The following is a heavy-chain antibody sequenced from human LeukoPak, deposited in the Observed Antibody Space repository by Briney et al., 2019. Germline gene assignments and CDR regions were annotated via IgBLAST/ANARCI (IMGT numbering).Heavy chain of an antibody. Sequence: PGGSLRLSCAASGFTFSSYAMSWVRQAPGKGLEWVSAISGSGGSTYYADSAKGRFTISRDNSKNTLYLQMNSLRAEDTAVYYCAKFTMIVVVRGAFDYWGQGTLVTVSS. J-gene: IGHJ4*02. CDR1: GFTFSSYA. D-gene: IGHD3-22*01. CDR3: AKFTMIVVVRGAFDY. CDR2: ISGSGGST. V-gene: IGHV3-23*01.